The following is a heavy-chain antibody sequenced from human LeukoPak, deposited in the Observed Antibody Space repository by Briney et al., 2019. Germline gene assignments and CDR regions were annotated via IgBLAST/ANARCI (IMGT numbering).Heavy chain of an antibody. CDR1: GGSISSYY. V-gene: IGHV4-4*09. Sequence: PSETLSLTCTVSGGSISSYYWSWIRQPPGKGLEWIGHIYTSGSTNYNPSLKSRVTISVDTSKNQFSLKLSSVTAADTAVYYCARHVESATWPYNWFDPWGQGTLVTVSS. CDR3: ARHVESATWPYNWFDP. D-gene: IGHD2-15*01. CDR2: IYTSGST. J-gene: IGHJ5*02.